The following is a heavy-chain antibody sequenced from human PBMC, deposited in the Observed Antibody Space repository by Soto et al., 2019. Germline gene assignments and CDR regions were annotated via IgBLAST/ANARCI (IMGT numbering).Heavy chain of an antibody. CDR3: ASRVPRRYLLGVFDD. J-gene: IGHJ4*01. D-gene: IGHD3-10*01. CDR2: IYYSGST. Sequence: SETLSLTCTVSGGSISSYYWSWIRQPPGKGLEWIGYIYYSGSTNYNPSLKSRVTISVDTSKNQFSLKLSSVPAADTAVYYFASRVPRRYLLGVFDDWGHGTLVTVSS. CDR1: GGSISSYY. V-gene: IGHV4-59*12.